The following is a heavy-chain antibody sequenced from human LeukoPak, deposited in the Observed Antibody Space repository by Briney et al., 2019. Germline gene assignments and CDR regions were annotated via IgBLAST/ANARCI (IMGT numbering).Heavy chain of an antibody. V-gene: IGHV3-11*01. CDR2: ISSSGSTI. J-gene: IGHJ3*02. D-gene: IGHD2-15*01. CDR1: GFTFSDYY. CDR3: ARDGPRGCSGGSCYAFDI. Sequence: PGGSLRLSCAASGFTFSDYYMSWIRQAPGKGLEWVSYISSSGSTIYYADSAKGRFTISRDNAKNSLYLQMNSLRAEDTAVYYCARDGPRGCSGGSCYAFDIWGQGTMVTVSS.